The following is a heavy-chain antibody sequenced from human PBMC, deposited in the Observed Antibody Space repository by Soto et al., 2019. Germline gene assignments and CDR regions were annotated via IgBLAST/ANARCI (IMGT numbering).Heavy chain of an antibody. CDR1: GFTFSSYA. V-gene: IGHV3-23*01. CDR2: ISGSGGST. Sequence: EVQLLESGGGLVQPGGYLRLYCAASGFTFSSYAMRWVRQAPGKGLECVSAISGSGGSTYYAASVKGRFTISRDNSKNALYLQMNSLRAEDTAVYYGARRGSWSYYDYWGQGALVTVSS. J-gene: IGHJ4*02. CDR3: ARRGSWSYYDY. D-gene: IGHD3-3*01.